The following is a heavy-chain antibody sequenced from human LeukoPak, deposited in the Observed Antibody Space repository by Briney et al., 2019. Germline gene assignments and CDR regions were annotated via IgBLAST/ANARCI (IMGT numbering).Heavy chain of an antibody. J-gene: IGHJ4*02. CDR1: GGSISSGGYS. V-gene: IGHV4-30-2*01. D-gene: IGHD4-17*01. Sequence: SETLSLTCAVSGGSISSGGYSWSWIRQPPGKGLEWIGYIYHSGSTYYNPSLKSRVTISVDRSKNQFSLKLSSVTAADTAVYYCARDRPPFYGLPAYWGQGTLVTVSS. CDR2: IYHSGST. CDR3: ARDRPPFYGLPAY.